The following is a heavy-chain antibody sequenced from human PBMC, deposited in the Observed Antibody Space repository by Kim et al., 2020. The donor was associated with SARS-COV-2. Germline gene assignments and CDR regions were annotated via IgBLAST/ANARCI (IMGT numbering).Heavy chain of an antibody. J-gene: IGHJ6*02. CDR1: GGSISSYY. V-gene: IGHV4-59*01. CDR2: IYYSGST. Sequence: SETLSLTCTVSGGSISSYYWSWIRQPPGKGLEWIGYIYYSGSTNYNPSLKSRVTISVDTSKNQFSLKLSSVTAADTAVYYCARDHSRYYYYGMDVWGQGTTVTVSS. CDR3: ARDHSRYYYYGMDV.